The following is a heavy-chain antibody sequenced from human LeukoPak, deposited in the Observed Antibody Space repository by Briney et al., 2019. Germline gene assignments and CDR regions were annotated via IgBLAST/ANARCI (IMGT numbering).Heavy chain of an antibody. V-gene: IGHV3-11*01. Sequence: SGGSLRLSCAASGFTFSDYYMSWIRQAPGKGLEWVSYISSSGSTIYYADSVKGRFTISRDNAKNSLYLQMNSLRAEDTAVYYCASPSGYGSDKYYYYYMDVWGKGTTVTVSS. CDR2: ISSSGSTI. D-gene: IGHD5-12*01. CDR1: GFTFSDYY. CDR3: ASPSGYGSDKYYYYYMDV. J-gene: IGHJ6*03.